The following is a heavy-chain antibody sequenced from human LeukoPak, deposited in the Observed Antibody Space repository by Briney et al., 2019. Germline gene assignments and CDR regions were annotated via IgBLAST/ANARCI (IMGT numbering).Heavy chain of an antibody. Sequence: GGPLRLSCAASGFTFSDYYMSWIRQAPGKGLEWVSYISSSSSYTNYADSVKGRFTISRDNAKNSLYLQMNSLRAEDTAVYYCARGEAVAGPGNAFDIWGQGTMVTVSS. V-gene: IGHV3-11*06. J-gene: IGHJ3*02. CDR1: GFTFSDYY. D-gene: IGHD6-19*01. CDR2: ISSSSSYT. CDR3: ARGEAVAGPGNAFDI.